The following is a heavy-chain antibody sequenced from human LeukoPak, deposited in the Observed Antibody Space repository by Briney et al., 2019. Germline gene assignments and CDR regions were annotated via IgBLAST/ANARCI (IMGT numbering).Heavy chain of an antibody. D-gene: IGHD4-23*01. CDR3: ATGVYGGDYDWFDT. Sequence: ASFKVSCNASGASFISYSCSWLRQHPGERLVWRGRITTMFGTAHYAHKFQGTVTLTTHESPRAASMELSSLRSEDTAVYYCATGVYGGDYDWFDTWGQGTLVTVSS. V-gene: IGHV1-69*05. CDR2: ITTMFGTA. CDR1: GASFISYS. J-gene: IGHJ5*02.